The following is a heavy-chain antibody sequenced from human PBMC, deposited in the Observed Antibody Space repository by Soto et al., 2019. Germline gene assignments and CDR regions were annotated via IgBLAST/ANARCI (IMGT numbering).Heavy chain of an antibody. CDR1: GFTFDDYA. D-gene: IGHD6-25*01. J-gene: IGHJ4*02. V-gene: IGHV3-9*01. CDR3: AKDAAYYFDY. CDR2: ISWGSGSI. Sequence: PGGSLRLSCAASGFTFDDYAMHWVRQAPGKGLEWVSGISWGSGSIDYADSVKGRFTISRDNAKNSLYLQMNSLRAEDTALYYCAKDAAYYFDYRGQGTLVTVSS.